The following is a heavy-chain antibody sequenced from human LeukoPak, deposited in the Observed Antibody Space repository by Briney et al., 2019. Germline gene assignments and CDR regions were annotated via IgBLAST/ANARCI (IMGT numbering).Heavy chain of an antibody. CDR3: ARGLGYFDY. D-gene: IGHD7-27*01. V-gene: IGHV3-23*01. J-gene: IGHJ4*02. Sequence: PGGTLRLSCAASGFTFSSYGMSWVRQAPGKGLEWVSAISGSGGSTYYADSVKGRFTISRDNSKNTLYLQMNSLRAEDTAVYYCARGLGYFDYWGQGTLVTVSS. CDR2: ISGSGGST. CDR1: GFTFSSYG.